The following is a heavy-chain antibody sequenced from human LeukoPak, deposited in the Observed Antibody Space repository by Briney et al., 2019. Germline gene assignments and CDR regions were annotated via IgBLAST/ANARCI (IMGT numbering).Heavy chain of an antibody. CDR2: ISSSSYYI. Sequence: PGESLRLSCAASGFTFSSYSMNWVRQAPRKGLEWVSSISSSSYYIYYADSVKGRFTISRDNAKNSLYLQMNSLRAEDTAVYYCARDRTGEPDYWGQGTLVTVSS. CDR3: ARDRTGEPDY. D-gene: IGHD7-27*01. J-gene: IGHJ4*02. V-gene: IGHV3-21*01. CDR1: GFTFSSYS.